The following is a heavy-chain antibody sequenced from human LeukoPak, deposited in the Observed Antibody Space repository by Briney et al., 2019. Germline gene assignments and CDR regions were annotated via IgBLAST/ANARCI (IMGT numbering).Heavy chain of an antibody. CDR1: GGSISSGDYY. Sequence: SQTLSLTCTVSGGSISSGDYYWSWIRQPPGKGLEWIGYIYYSGNTYCNPSLKSRVTISVDTSKNQFSLKLSSVTAADTAVYYCARADHPISNYYYYYYMDVWGKGTTVTVSS. CDR2: IYYSGNT. V-gene: IGHV4-30-4*01. J-gene: IGHJ6*03. CDR3: ARADHPISNYYYYYYMDV. D-gene: IGHD1-14*01.